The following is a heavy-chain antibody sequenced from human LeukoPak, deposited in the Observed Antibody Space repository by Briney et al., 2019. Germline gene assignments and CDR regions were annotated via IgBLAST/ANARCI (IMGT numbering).Heavy chain of an antibody. V-gene: IGHV3-23*01. CDR3: ARTSHSGSYYVS. D-gene: IGHD1-26*01. CDR1: GFTFSSYA. Sequence: GGSLSLSCSASGFTFSSYAMSWVRQAPGKGLEWVSATSGSGGSSYYAVSGRGRFTISRDNSKNTLYLQMNSLRAEDTAVYYCARTSHSGSYYVSWGQGTLVTVSS. J-gene: IGHJ4*02. CDR2: TSGSGGSS.